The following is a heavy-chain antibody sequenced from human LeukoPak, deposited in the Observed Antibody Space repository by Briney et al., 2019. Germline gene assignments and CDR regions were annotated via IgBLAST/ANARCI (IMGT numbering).Heavy chain of an antibody. CDR2: IYYSGST. J-gene: IGHJ6*02. CDR1: GGSISSYY. CDR3: ARAVPGAWDYYGMDV. V-gene: IGHV4-59*01. D-gene: IGHD1-1*01. Sequence: SETLSLTCTVSGGSISSYYWSWIRQPPGKGLEWIGYIYYSGSTNYNPSLKCRVTISVDTPKNQFSLKLSSVTAADTAVYYCARAVPGAWDYYGMDVWGQGTTVTVSS.